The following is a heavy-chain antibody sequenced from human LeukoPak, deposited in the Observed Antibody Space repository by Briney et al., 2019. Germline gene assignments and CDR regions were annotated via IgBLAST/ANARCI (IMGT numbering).Heavy chain of an antibody. CDR1: AFTFSTYT. J-gene: IGHJ4*02. Sequence: GRSLRLSGAASAFTFSTYTMRWVSQAPGKGLEWASIISGSDGSTYYPASVKGRFTISRDNSKNAVYLQMNSLRAEDTAVYYCARGDYGDYYFDYWGQGTLVTVSS. CDR2: ISGSDGST. D-gene: IGHD4-17*01. V-gene: IGHV3-23*01. CDR3: ARGDYGDYYFDY.